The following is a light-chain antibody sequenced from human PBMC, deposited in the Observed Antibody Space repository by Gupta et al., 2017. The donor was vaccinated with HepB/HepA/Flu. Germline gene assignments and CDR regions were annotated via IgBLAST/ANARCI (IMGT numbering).Light chain of an antibody. CDR3: SYSKTNSALSV. CDR1: SSDV. CDR2: DVR. Sequence: QSALTQPASVSGSPGQSITISCTGTSSDVSWYHQHPGKAPKRMMYDVRKRPARVSYRFSCYTSGNNASPQTYDLQAEDEADDYCSYSKTNSALSVFGGGTKLTVL. J-gene: IGLJ3*02. V-gene: IGLV2-14*01.